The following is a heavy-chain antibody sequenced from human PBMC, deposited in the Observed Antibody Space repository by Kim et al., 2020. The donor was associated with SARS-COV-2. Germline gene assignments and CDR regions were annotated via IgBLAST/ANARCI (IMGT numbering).Heavy chain of an antibody. V-gene: IGHV4-34*01. Sequence: SESTNHTPSLTSRLTISVDTSKNQFSLKLSSVTAADTAVYYCASPVQLERWGQETLVTVSS. CDR2: SEST. J-gene: IGHJ4*02. D-gene: IGHD1-1*01. CDR3: ASPVQLER.